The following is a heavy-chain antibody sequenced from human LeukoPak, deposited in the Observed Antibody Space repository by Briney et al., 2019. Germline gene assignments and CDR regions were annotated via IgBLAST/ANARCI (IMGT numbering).Heavy chain of an antibody. Sequence: GGSLRLSCAASGFTFSNAWMTWVRQAPGKGLEWVGDIESKTEGGTTDYAAPVKGGFTISRAESKNTLYLQVRSLKTEDTAVYYCAQHDYADYWGQGTLVTVSS. CDR3: AQHDYADY. V-gene: IGHV3-15*04. CDR2: IESKTEGGTT. J-gene: IGHJ4*02. CDR1: GFTFSNAW.